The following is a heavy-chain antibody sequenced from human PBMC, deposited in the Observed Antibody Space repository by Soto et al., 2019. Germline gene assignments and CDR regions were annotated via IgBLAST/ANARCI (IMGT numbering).Heavy chain of an antibody. CDR1: GFSFNTYA. CDR2: ISGSGGNT. CDR3: AKEMTSGYYLFDY. V-gene: IGHV3-23*01. Sequence: GGSLRLSCAASGFSFNTYAMSWVRQAPGKGLEWVSGISGSGGNTDYSDSVKGRFTISRDNSKNTVYLQMNSLRAEDAAVYYCAKEMTSGYYLFDYWGQGTLVTVSS. D-gene: IGHD3-22*01. J-gene: IGHJ4*02.